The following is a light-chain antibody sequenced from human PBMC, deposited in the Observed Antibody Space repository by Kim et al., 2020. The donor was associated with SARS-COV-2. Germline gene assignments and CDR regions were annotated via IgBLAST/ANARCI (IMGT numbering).Light chain of an antibody. V-gene: IGLV3-1*01. CDR3: QAWDSRTAV. Sequence: QEKPGQSHVLVIYQDKKRHSGIPERFSGSNSGNTATLTISGTQAMDEDDNYCQAWDSRTAVFGGG. J-gene: IGLJ2*01. CDR2: QDK.